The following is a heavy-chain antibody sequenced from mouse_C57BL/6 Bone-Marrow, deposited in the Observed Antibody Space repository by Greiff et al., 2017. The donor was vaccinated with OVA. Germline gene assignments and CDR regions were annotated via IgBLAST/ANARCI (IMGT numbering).Heavy chain of an antibody. CDR1: GFTFSDYY. Sequence: EVQRVESEGGLVQPGSSMKLSCTASGFTFSDYYMAWVRQVPEKGLEWVANINYDGSSTYYLDSLKSRFIISRDNAKNILYLQMSSLKSEDTATYYCAREGNYYGSSSLDYWGQGTTLTVSS. V-gene: IGHV5-16*01. CDR3: AREGNYYGSSSLDY. J-gene: IGHJ2*01. D-gene: IGHD1-1*01. CDR2: INYDGSST.